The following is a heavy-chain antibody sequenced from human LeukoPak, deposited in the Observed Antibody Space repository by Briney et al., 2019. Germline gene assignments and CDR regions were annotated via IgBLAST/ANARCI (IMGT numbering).Heavy chain of an antibody. CDR1: GFTFSTYN. CDR2: ISSSSTYI. Sequence: GGSLRLSCAASGFTFSTYNINWVRQAPGKGLEWVSSISSSSTYIYYADSVKGRFTISRGNVKNSLYLQMNSLRAEDTAVYYCARDSPPEGMDVWGQGTTVTVSS. V-gene: IGHV3-21*01. CDR3: ARDSPPEGMDV. D-gene: IGHD1-14*01. J-gene: IGHJ6*02.